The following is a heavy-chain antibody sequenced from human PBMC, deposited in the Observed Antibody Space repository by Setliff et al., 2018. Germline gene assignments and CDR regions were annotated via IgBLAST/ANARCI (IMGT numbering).Heavy chain of an antibody. Sequence: PSETLSLTCAVSGSAISSGHYWGWIRQPPGKGLEWIGRIYYRGDTYYNASLKGRLTISVDTAQNQFSLRLTSVTAADTAVYYCARTGTYRYFDYWGQGALVTVSS. CDR1: GSAISSGHY. D-gene: IGHD1-1*01. V-gene: IGHV4-38-2*01. CDR3: ARTGTYRYFDY. J-gene: IGHJ4*02. CDR2: IYYRGDT.